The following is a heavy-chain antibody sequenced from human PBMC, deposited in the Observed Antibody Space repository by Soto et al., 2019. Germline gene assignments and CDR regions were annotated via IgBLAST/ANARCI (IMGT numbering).Heavy chain of an antibody. CDR2: IYYSGFT. J-gene: IGHJ5*02. CDR1: GGSISNSY. Sequence: SETLSLTCNVSGGSISNSYWTWIRQPPGKRLEWIGYIYYSGFTTYNPSLKSRVTMSIDTSKSQFSLKLRSVTSADTAVYYCARDVEKYGWFDPWGQGTLVTVSS. D-gene: IGHD2-2*01. V-gene: IGHV4-59*12. CDR3: ARDVEKYGWFDP.